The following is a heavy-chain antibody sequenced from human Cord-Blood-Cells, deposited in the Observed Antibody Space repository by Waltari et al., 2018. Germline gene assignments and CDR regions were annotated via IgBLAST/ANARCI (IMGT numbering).Heavy chain of an antibody. CDR3: AREYSSSDDAFDI. D-gene: IGHD6-6*01. V-gene: IGHV1-69*06. Sequence: QVQLAQSGAEVKKPGSSVKVSCKASGVPFISYAIIWVRQAPGQGLEWMGGIIPIFGTANYAQKFQGRVTIAADKSTSTAYMELSSLRSEDTAVYYCAREYSSSDDAFDIWGQGTMVTVSS. J-gene: IGHJ3*02. CDR1: GVPFISYA. CDR2: IIPIFGTA.